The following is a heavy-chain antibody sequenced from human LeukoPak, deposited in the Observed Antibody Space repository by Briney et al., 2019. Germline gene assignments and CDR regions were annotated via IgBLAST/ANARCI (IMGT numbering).Heavy chain of an antibody. V-gene: IGHV4-34*01. CDR3: ARGRGSGWYS. D-gene: IGHD6-19*01. J-gene: IGHJ4*02. CDR2: INHSGST. CDR1: GGSFSGYY. Sequence: SETLSLTCAVYGGSFSGYYWSWIRQPPGKGLEWIGEINHSGSTNYYPSLKSRVTISVDTSKNQFSLKLSSVTAADTAVYYCARGRGSGWYSWGQGTLVTVSS.